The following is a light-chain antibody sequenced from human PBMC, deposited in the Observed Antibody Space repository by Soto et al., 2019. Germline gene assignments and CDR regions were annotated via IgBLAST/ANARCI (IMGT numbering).Light chain of an antibody. V-gene: IGLV2-14*01. J-gene: IGLJ1*01. CDR2: EVS. CDR1: SSDVGGYNY. CDR3: SSYTSSTLV. Sequence: QSVLTQPASVSGSPAQSSTIACTGTSSDVGGYNYVSWYQQHPGKAPKLIIYEVSNRPSGVSNRFSGSKSGNTASLTISGPQAEDEADYYCSSYTSSTLVFGTGTKVTVL.